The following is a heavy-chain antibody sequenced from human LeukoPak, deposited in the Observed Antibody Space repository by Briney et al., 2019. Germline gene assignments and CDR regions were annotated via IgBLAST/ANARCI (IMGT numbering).Heavy chain of an antibody. J-gene: IGHJ6*02. Sequence: GESLKISCKASGYSFTSSWIGWVRQMPGKGLEWMGIIFPGDSDARYSPAFQGQVTMSADRSISTAYLQWSRLKASDTAIYYCARLRGTSKTYFYDALDVWGQGTTVTVSS. V-gene: IGHV5-51*01. CDR2: IFPGDSDA. CDR1: GYSFTSSW. CDR3: ARLRGTSKTYFYDALDV. D-gene: IGHD1-7*01.